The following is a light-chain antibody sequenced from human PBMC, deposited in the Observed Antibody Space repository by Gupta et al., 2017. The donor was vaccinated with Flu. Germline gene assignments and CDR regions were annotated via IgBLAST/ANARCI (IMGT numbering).Light chain of an antibody. V-gene: IGKV1-39*01. CDR1: LSSNNY. CDR2: GAS. J-gene: IGKJ2*02. Sequence: SLSASVEDTATLTRPGRLSSNNYLDWYQQKPGQAPKLLIYGASSRETGVPERFSGSGYGTDFTLTISRRESEDFAAYYCQQNYNFPMWTFGPGTKVEIK. CDR3: QQNYNFPMWT.